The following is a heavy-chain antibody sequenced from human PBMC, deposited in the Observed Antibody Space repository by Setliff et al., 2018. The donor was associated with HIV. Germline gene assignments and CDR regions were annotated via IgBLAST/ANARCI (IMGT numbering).Heavy chain of an antibody. D-gene: IGHD7-27*01. J-gene: IGHJ4*02. V-gene: IGHV1-2*06. CDR1: DYMFIDYY. CDR3: ARQLSNSLDY. CDR2: ISPNNGDK. Sequence: ASVKVSCKASDYMFIDYYIHWVRQAPGQGLEWMGRISPNNGDKNIPQRFRGRVTMTRDTSISTAYLELNGLRSDDTSMYYCARQLSNSLDYWGQGTLVTGLL.